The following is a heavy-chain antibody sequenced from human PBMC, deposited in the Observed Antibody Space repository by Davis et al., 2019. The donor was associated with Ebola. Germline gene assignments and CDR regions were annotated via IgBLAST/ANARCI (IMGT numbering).Heavy chain of an antibody. CDR2: ISSSSSYI. J-gene: IGHJ6*02. D-gene: IGHD3-10*01. Sequence: GESLKISCAASGFTFSSYGMHWVRQAPGKGLEWVSSISSSSSYIYYADSVKGRFTISRDNAKNSLYLQMNSLRAEDTAVYYCASGSGSYHYYGMDVWGQGTTVTVSS. CDR1: GFTFSSYG. CDR3: ASGSGSYHYYGMDV. V-gene: IGHV3-21*01.